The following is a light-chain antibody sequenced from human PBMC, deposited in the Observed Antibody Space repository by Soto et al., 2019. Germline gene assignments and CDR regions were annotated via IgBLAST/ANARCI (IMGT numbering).Light chain of an antibody. J-gene: IGLJ1*01. CDR3: SSYTSSTTLGV. V-gene: IGLV2-14*01. Sequence: QSVLAQPASVSGSPGQSITISCTGTSSDVGFYNYVSWYQQHPGKAPKLMIYEVSYRPSGVSNRFSGSKSGNTASLTISGFQAEDEADYYCSSYTSSTTLGVFGTGTKVTVL. CDR2: EVS. CDR1: SSDVGFYNY.